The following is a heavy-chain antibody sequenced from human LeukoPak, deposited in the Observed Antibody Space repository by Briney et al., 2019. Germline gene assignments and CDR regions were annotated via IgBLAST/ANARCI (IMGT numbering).Heavy chain of an antibody. CDR3: ATSGSMVRGVIYYYYMDV. D-gene: IGHD3-10*01. V-gene: IGHV1-24*01. Sequence: ASVKVSCKVSGYTLTELSTHWVRQAPGKGLEWMGGFDPEDGETIYAQKFQGRVTMTEDTSTDTAYMELSSLRSEDTAVYYCATSGSMVRGVIYYYYMDVWGKGTTVTVSS. CDR1: GYTLTELS. J-gene: IGHJ6*03. CDR2: FDPEDGET.